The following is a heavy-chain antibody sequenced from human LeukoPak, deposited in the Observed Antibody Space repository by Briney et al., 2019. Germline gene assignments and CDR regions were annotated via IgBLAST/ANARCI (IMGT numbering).Heavy chain of an antibody. CDR3: ARQFCSGGSCYSGVFDP. CDR2: MYYSGSN. V-gene: IGHV4-30-4*08. D-gene: IGHD2-15*01. Sequence: SETLSLTCTVSGDSVSTGDYYWSWIRQPPGKGLECIRYMYYSGSNYYNPSFKSRVTISVDRSKNQFSLILNSMTAAATPVYSCARQFCSGGSCYSGVFDPWGQGTLVTVPS. CDR1: GDSVSTGDYY. J-gene: IGHJ5*02.